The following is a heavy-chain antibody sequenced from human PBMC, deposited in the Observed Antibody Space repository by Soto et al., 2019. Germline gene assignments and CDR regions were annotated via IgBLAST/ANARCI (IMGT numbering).Heavy chain of an antibody. CDR1: GFTFSSYE. V-gene: IGHV3-48*03. CDR2: ISSSGSTI. J-gene: IGHJ6*02. D-gene: IGHD3-3*01. CDR3: ARDGFSYYDFWSGYPKNGMEV. Sequence: GGSLILSCATSGFTFSSYEMNWVRQAPGKGLEWVSYISSSGSTIYYADSVKGRFTISRDNAKNSLYLQMNSLRAEDTAVYYCARDGFSYYDFWSGYPKNGMEVWGQGTTVTVSS.